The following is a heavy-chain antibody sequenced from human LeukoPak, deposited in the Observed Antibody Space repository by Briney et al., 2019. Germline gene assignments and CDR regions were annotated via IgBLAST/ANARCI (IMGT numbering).Heavy chain of an antibody. CDR3: ARDLEHCRNIICSNSAY. D-gene: IGHD2-2*01. J-gene: IGHJ4*02. Sequence: GGSLRLSCAASGFTFSSYSMNWVRQAPGKGLEWVSYSSSSSSTIYYADSVKGRFTISRDNAKNSLYLQMNSLRAEDTAVYYCARDLEHCRNIICSNSAYWGQGTLVTVSS. CDR1: GFTFSSYS. CDR2: SSSSSSTI. V-gene: IGHV3-48*04.